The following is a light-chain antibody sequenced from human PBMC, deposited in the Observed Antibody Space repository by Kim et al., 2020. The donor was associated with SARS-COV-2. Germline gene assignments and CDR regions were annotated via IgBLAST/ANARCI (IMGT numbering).Light chain of an antibody. CDR3: HSRDSSTTDNYV. V-gene: IGLV3-19*01. J-gene: IGLJ1*01. CDR1: SLRRYS. CDR2: GRN. Sequence: ACGQSIRITCQGDSLRRYSASWYQQKRGQPPVLVLYGRNLPPAIPVRFSGSSSGKTDSLTITGAQAEDEDDYYCHSRDSSTTDNYVFGSGTKFTVL.